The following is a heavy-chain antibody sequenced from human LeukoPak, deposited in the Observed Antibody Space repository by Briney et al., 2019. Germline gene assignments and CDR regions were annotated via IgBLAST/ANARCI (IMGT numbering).Heavy chain of an antibody. CDR3: ARDRGGLGYCSSTSCYDLDY. Sequence: GASVKVSCKASGYTFTSYAMNWVRQAPGQGLEWMGWINTNTGNPTYAQGFTGRFVFSLDTSVSTAYLQISSLKAEDTAVYYCARDRGGLGYCSSTSCYDLDYWGQGTLVTVSS. CDR2: INTNTGNP. J-gene: IGHJ4*02. D-gene: IGHD2-2*01. V-gene: IGHV7-4-1*02. CDR1: GYTFTSYA.